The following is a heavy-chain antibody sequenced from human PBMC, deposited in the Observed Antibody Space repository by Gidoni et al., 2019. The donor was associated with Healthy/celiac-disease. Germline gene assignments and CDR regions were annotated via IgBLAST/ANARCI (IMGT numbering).Heavy chain of an antibody. J-gene: IGHJ3*02. CDR3: AREGRDGYNWFYAFDI. D-gene: IGHD5-12*01. CDR2: ISYDGSNK. CDR1: GFTFSSYA. V-gene: IGHV3-30*04. Sequence: QVTLVESGGGVVQPGRSLRLSCAASGFTFSSYAMHWVRQAPGKGLEWVAVISYDGSNKYDADSVKGRFTISRDNSKNTLYLQMNSLRAEDTAVYYCAREGRDGYNWFYAFDIWGQGTMVTVSS.